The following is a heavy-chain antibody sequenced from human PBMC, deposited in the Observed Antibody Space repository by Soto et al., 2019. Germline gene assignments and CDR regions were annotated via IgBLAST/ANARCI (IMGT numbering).Heavy chain of an antibody. J-gene: IGHJ4*02. CDR1: GGTFSSYA. D-gene: IGHD6-19*01. Sequence: QVQLVQSGAEVKKPGSSVKVSCKASGGTFSSYAISWVRQAPGQGLEWRGGIIPIFGTANYAQKFQGRVTIGAEEARGTAYRELSSLRSEDMAVYYCASGYSSGWDFDYWGQGTLVTVSS. V-gene: IGHV1-69*12. CDR3: ASGYSSGWDFDY. CDR2: IIPIFGTA.